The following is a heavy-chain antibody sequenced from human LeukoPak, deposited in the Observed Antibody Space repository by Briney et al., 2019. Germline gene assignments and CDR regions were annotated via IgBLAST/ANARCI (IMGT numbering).Heavy chain of an antibody. Sequence: SETLSLTCTVSGGSISSYYWSWIRQPPGKGLEWIGYIYYSGSTNYNPSLKSRVTISLDTPKNQFSLKLTSVTAADRAVYYCARWYSSSWYNWFDSWGQGTLVTVSS. CDR2: IYYSGST. CDR3: ARWYSSSWYNWFDS. J-gene: IGHJ5*01. D-gene: IGHD6-13*01. CDR1: GGSISSYY. V-gene: IGHV4-59*01.